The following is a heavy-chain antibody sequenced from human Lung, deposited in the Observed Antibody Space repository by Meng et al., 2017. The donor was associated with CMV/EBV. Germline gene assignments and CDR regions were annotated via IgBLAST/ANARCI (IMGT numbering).Heavy chain of an antibody. J-gene: IGHJ6*02. V-gene: IGHV3-33*06. CDR3: AKDSSRSTWYGPDDYSGMDV. Sequence: GGSXRLXCEASGFSFSSYGMHWVRQAPGKGLEWVAVIWYDGSNENYGGSVKGRFTISRDYSKNMLYLQMNSLRAEDTAVYYCAKDSSRSTWYGPDDYSGMDVXGQGXTVTVSS. D-gene: IGHD6-13*01. CDR2: IWYDGSNE. CDR1: GFSFSSYG.